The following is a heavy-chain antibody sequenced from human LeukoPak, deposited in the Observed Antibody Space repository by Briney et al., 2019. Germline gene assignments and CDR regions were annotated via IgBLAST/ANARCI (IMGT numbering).Heavy chain of an antibody. CDR2: IIPIFGTA. Sequence: ASVKVSCKASGGTVSSYAISWVRQAPGQGLEWMGGIIPIFGTANYAQKFQGRVTITADEYTSSAYMELSSLRSEDTAVYYCARGCSPGPSDYWGQGTLVTVSS. D-gene: IGHD1-14*01. CDR3: ARGCSPGPSDY. CDR1: GGTVSSYA. V-gene: IGHV1-69*13. J-gene: IGHJ4*02.